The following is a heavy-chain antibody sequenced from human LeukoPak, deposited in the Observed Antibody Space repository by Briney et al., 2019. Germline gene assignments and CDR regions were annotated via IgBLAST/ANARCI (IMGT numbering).Heavy chain of an antibody. CDR2: ICSSGSTI. CDR3: AKDIAGGSGSFDAFDI. CDR1: GFTFSSYE. Sequence: GGSLRLSCAASGFTFSSYEMNGVRRAPGKGVEWVSYICSSGSTIYYADSVKGRFTISRDNAKNSLYLQMNSLRAEDTAVYYCAKDIAGGSGSFDAFDIWGQGTMVTVSS. V-gene: IGHV3-48*03. D-gene: IGHD3-10*01. J-gene: IGHJ3*02.